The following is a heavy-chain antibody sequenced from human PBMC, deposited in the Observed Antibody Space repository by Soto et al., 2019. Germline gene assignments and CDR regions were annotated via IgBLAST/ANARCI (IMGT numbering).Heavy chain of an antibody. CDR2: IWYDGSNK. D-gene: IGHD3-3*01. Sequence: QVQLVESGGGVVQPGRSLRLSCAASGFTFSSYGMHWVRPAPGKGLEWVAVIWYDGSNKYYADSVKGRFTISRDNSKNTLYLQMNSLRAEDTAVYYCARPSAYYDFWSGYYFDYWGQGTLVTVSS. CDR1: GFTFSSYG. J-gene: IGHJ4*02. CDR3: ARPSAYYDFWSGYYFDY. V-gene: IGHV3-33*01.